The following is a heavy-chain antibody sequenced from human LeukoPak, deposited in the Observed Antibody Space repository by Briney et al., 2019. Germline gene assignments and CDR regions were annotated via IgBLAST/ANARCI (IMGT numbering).Heavy chain of an antibody. D-gene: IGHD4-17*01. Sequence: SEPLSLTCTVSGGSISSGDYYWSWIRQPPGKGLEWIGYIYYSGSTYYNPSLKSRVTISVDTSKNQFSLKLSSVTAADTAVYYCARVSSRYGDYCLDYWGQGTLVTVSS. CDR1: GGSISSGDYY. CDR2: IYYSGST. CDR3: ARVSSRYGDYCLDY. J-gene: IGHJ4*02. V-gene: IGHV4-30-4*01.